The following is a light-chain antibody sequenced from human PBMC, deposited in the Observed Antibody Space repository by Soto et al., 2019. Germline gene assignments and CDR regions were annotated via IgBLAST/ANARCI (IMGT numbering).Light chain of an antibody. Sequence: ESVMTQSPATLSVSPGEGATLSCRASQGIGDTLAWYQQKPGQTPRILIYDTSIRATRVPARFSGSRSGAEFTLTISRLQPDDFATYYCQHYNSYSEAFGQGTKADI. CDR1: QGIGDT. CDR3: QHYNSYSEA. J-gene: IGKJ1*01. CDR2: DTS. V-gene: IGKV3-15*01.